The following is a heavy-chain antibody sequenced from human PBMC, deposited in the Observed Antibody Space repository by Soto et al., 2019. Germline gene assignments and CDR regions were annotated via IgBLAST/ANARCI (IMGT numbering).Heavy chain of an antibody. Sequence: SETLSLTCAVYGGSFSGYYWSWIRQPPGKGLEWIGEINHSGSTNYNPSLKSRVTISVDTSKNQFSLKLSSVTAADTAVYYCARIAKRITIFGGGRGMDVWGKGTTVTVSS. J-gene: IGHJ6*03. CDR3: ARIAKRITIFGGGRGMDV. D-gene: IGHD3-3*01. CDR2: INHSGST. CDR1: GGSFSGYY. V-gene: IGHV4-34*01.